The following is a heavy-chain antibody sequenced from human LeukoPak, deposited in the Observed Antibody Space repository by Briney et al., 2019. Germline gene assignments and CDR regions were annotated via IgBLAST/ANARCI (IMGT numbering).Heavy chain of an antibody. J-gene: IGHJ4*02. D-gene: IGHD3-9*01. CDR1: GYTFTSYD. CDR2: MNPNSGNT. V-gene: IGHV1-8*01. CDR3: ARVPIGRYFDWSSYYFDY. Sequence: ASVKVSCKASGYTFTSYDINWVRQATGQGLEWMGWMNPNSGNTGYAQKFQGRVTMTRNTSISTAYMELSSLRSEDTAVYYCARVPIGRYFDWSSYYFDYWGQGTLVTVSS.